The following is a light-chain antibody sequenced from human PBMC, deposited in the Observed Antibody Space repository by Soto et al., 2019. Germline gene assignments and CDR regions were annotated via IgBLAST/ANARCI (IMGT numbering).Light chain of an antibody. CDR1: SSDVGGYNC. V-gene: IGLV2-8*01. CDR3: SSYAGSNNYV. J-gene: IGLJ1*01. CDR2: EVT. Sequence: ALTQPPSASGSPGQSVTISCTGTSSDVGGYNCVSWYQQHPGKAPKLMIYEVTKRPSGVPNRFSGSRSGNTASLTVSGLQAEDEADYYCSSYAGSNNYVFGTGTKVTVL.